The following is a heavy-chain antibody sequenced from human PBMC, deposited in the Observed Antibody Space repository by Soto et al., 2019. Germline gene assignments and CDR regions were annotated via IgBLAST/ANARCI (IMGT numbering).Heavy chain of an antibody. CDR2: IYFGGST. D-gene: IGHD5-18*01. V-gene: IGHV4-39*01. CDR1: GGSISSSTYY. Sequence: QLQLQESGPGLLKPSETLSLSCTVSGGSISSSTYYWGWIRQPPGKGLEWIGRIYFGGSTYHNPSLKSRVTISVDSSKNQFSLRVISVTSADTAVYYCARHSGYNYFYTFDYGGQGTLLSVSS. CDR3: ARHSGYNYFYTFDY. J-gene: IGHJ4*02.